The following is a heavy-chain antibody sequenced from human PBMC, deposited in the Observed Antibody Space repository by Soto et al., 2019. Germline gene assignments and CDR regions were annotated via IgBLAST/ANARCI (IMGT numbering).Heavy chain of an antibody. CDR3: ARGRDWGLEY. CDR2: INSDGSST. D-gene: IGHD7-27*01. V-gene: IGHV3-74*01. CDR1: GFTFSSYW. J-gene: IGHJ4*02. Sequence: EVQLVESGGGLVQPGETLRLSCAASGFTFSSYWMHWVRQAPGKGLIWVSRINSDGSSTSYADSVKGRFTISRDNARNTLYLQMSSLRAEDTAVYYCARGRDWGLEYWGQGALVTVSS.